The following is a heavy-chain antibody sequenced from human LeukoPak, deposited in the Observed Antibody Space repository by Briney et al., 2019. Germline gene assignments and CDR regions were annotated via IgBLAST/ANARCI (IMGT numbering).Heavy chain of an antibody. CDR2: ISSGGSTI. D-gene: IGHD3-22*01. CDR1: GFTFSSFE. V-gene: IGHV3-48*03. J-gene: IGHJ4*02. CDR3: ASLKEWLLLGGFDY. Sequence: PGGSLRLSCAASGFTFSSFEMKWVRQAPGKGLEWVSYISSGGSTIYYADSVKGRFTISRDNAKNSLYLQMNSLRAEDTAIYYCASLKEWLLLGGFDYWGQGALVTVSS.